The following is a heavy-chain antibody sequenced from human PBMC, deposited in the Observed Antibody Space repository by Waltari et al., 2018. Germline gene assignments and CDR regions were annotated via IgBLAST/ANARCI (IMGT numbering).Heavy chain of an antibody. CDR2: IYTSGST. D-gene: IGHD3-10*01. CDR3: ARDGITMVRGVPGLAFDI. V-gene: IGHV4-4*09. Sequence: QVQLQESGPGLVKPSETLSLTCTVSGGPISSYYWSWIRQPPGKGLEWIGYIYTSGSTNYNPSLKSRVTISVDTSKNQFSLKLSSVTAADTAVYYCARDGITMVRGVPGLAFDIWGQGTMVTVSS. J-gene: IGHJ3*02. CDR1: GGPISSYY.